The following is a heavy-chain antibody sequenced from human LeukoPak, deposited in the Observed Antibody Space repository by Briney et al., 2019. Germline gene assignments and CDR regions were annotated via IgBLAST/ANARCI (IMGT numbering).Heavy chain of an antibody. CDR2: INHSGST. V-gene: IGHV4-34*01. CDR1: GGSFSGYY. Sequence: SETLSLTCAVYGGSFSGYYWSWIRQPPGKGLEWIGEINHSGSTNYNPSLKSRVTISVDTSKNQFSLKLSSVTAADTAVYYCARGYSVAGLFQHWGQGTLVTVSS. CDR3: ARGYSVAGLFQH. J-gene: IGHJ1*01. D-gene: IGHD6-19*01.